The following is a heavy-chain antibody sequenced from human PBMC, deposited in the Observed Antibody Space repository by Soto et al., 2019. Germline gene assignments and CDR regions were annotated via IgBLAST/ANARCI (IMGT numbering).Heavy chain of an antibody. CDR1: GGSISSYY. CDR2: IYYSGST. CDR3: ARDMAISWFDP. Sequence: SETLSLTCTVSGGSISSYYWSWIRQPPGKGLEWIGYIYYSGSTNYNPSLKSRVTISVDTSKNQFSLKLSSVTAADTAVYYCARDMAISWFDPRGQGTLVTVSS. D-gene: IGHD3-10*01. J-gene: IGHJ5*02. V-gene: IGHV4-59*01.